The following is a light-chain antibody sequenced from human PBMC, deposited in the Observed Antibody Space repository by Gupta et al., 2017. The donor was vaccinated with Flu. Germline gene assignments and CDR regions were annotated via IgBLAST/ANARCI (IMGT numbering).Light chain of an antibody. Sequence: QSALTQPASVSGSPGQSITIPCTGPIDDVESYNLVSWYKQRPGKAPKLMLFEGNKRPSGLSNRFSGSKSGNTASLTISGLQAEDEAEYYCCSYVGSSTHVVFGGGTKVTVL. J-gene: IGLJ2*01. CDR2: EGN. V-gene: IGLV2-23*01. CDR1: IDDVESYNL. CDR3: CSYVGSSTHVV.